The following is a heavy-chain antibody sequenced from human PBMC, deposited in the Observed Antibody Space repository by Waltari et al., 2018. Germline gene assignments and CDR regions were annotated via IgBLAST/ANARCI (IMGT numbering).Heavy chain of an antibody. CDR1: GGSLRSTNW. CDR2: IYHNGST. V-gene: IGHV4-4*02. CDR3: ARDAIRAALDH. Sequence: QVQLQESGPGLVKPSGTLSLTCAVSGGSLRSTNWWSWVRQPPGRGLEWIGEIYHNGSTSYNPSLGRRVTVSVAKSKNQFSLKVTSVTAADTAVYYCARDAIRAALDHWGPGILVTVSS. D-gene: IGHD6-25*01. J-gene: IGHJ4*02.